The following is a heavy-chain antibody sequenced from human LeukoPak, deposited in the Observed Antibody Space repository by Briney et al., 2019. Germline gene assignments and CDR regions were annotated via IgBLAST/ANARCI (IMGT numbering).Heavy chain of an antibody. CDR1: GGSIFSYY. CDR2: IYPNGIT. J-gene: IGHJ2*01. Sequence: SETLSLTCTVSGGSIFSYYWNWIRQPPEKGLEWMGYIYPNGITNYSPSLRSRGSISIATSKNQISLRLMSVTAADTAIYYCARRAYYDSSGYSPTSGYFDLWGRGTLVTVSS. CDR3: ARRAYYDSSGYSPTSGYFDL. V-gene: IGHV4-4*08. D-gene: IGHD3-22*01.